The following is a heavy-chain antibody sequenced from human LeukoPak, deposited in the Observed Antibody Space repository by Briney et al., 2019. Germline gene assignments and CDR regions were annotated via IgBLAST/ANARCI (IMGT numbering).Heavy chain of an antibody. CDR2: IKQDGSEK. CDR1: GFTFSSYW. J-gene: IGHJ3*02. D-gene: IGHD1-14*01. V-gene: IGHV3-7*01. CDR3: ARDSTGPHGI. Sequence: GGSLRLSCAAPGFTFSSYWMSWVRQAPGKGLEWVANIKQDGSEKYYVDSVKGRFTISRDNAKNSLYLQMNSLRAEDTAVYYCARDSTGPHGIWGQGTMVTVSS.